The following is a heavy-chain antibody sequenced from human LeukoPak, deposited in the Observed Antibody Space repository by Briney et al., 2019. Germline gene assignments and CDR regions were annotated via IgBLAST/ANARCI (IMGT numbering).Heavy chain of an antibody. D-gene: IGHD3-3*01. CDR1: GFTFSSYA. J-gene: IGHJ4*02. Sequence: GRSLRLSCAASGFTFSSYAMHWVRQAPGKGLEWVAVISYDGSNKYYADSVKGRFTISRDNSKNTLYLQMNSLRAEDTAVYYCARAIYSRLPPLDYWGQGTLVTVYS. CDR3: ARAIYSRLPPLDY. V-gene: IGHV3-30*04. CDR2: ISYDGSNK.